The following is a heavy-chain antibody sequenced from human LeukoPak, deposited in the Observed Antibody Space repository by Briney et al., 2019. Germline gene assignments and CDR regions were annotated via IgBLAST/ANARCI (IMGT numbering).Heavy chain of an antibody. J-gene: IGHJ4*02. CDR3: STLTSRGLSGS. D-gene: IGHD1-20*01. CDR2: IKSKADGETI. V-gene: IGHV3-15*07. Sequence: GGSLRLSCAASGFTFTNAWMNWVRQAPGKGLEWVGRIKSKADGETIDYAAPVKGGFTFSRDDSKNMLYLQMNGLKSEDTAVYYCSTLTSRGLSGSWGQGTLVTVSS. CDR1: GFTFTNAW.